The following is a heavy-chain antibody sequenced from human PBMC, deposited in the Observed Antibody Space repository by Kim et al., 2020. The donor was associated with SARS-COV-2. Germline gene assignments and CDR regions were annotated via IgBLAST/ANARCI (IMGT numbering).Heavy chain of an antibody. Sequence: ASVKVSCKASGYTFTSYAMNWVRQAPGQGLEWMGWINTNTGNPTYAQGFTGRFVFSLDTSVSTAYLQISSLKAEDTAVYYCARDSVDIVATIFSYYYGMDVWGQGTTVTVSS. CDR2: INTNTGNP. V-gene: IGHV7-4-1*02. CDR1: GYTFTSYA. J-gene: IGHJ6*02. D-gene: IGHD5-12*01. CDR3: ARDSVDIVATIFSYYYGMDV.